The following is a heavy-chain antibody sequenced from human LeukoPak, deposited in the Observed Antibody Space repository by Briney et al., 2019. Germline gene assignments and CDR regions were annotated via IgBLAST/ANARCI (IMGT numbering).Heavy chain of an antibody. CDR3: ASISSDYYDSSGYSLYYYYYMDV. CDR1: GYTFTDYY. CDR2: VNPNSGGT. V-gene: IGHV1-2*02. D-gene: IGHD3-22*01. J-gene: IGHJ6*03. Sequence: ASVKVSCKTSGYTFTDYYMHWVRQAPGQGLEWMGWVNPNSGGTNYAQKFQGRVTMTRDTSISTAYMELSRLRSDDTAVYYCASISSDYYDSSGYSLYYYYYMDVWGKGTTVTVSS.